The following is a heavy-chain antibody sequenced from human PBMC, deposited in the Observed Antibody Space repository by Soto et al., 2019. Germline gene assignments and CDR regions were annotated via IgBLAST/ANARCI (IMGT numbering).Heavy chain of an antibody. V-gene: IGHV4-59*01. CDR3: ARDPDQGAFDY. D-gene: IGHD1-26*01. Sequence: SETLSLTCTDSGGSISSYYWSWIRQPPGKGLEWIGYIYYSGSTNYNPSLKSRVTISVDTSKNQFSLKLSSVTAADTAVYYCARDPDQGAFDYWGQGTLVTVSS. J-gene: IGHJ4*02. CDR1: GGSISSYY. CDR2: IYYSGST.